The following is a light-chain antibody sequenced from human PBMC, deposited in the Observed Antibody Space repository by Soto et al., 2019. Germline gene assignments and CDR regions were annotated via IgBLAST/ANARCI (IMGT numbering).Light chain of an antibody. Sequence: EIVLTQSPGTLSLSPGERVTLSCRASQSVSSSYLAWYQQKPGQTPRVLIYGASSRATGIPDRFSGSGSGTDFTLTISRLEPEDIATYYCLQYNTVLGITFGPGTKVDVK. CDR1: QSVSSSY. CDR3: LQYNTVLGIT. J-gene: IGKJ3*01. V-gene: IGKV3-20*01. CDR2: GAS.